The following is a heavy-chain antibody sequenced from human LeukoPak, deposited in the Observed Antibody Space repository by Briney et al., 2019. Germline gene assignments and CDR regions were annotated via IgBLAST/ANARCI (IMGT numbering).Heavy chain of an antibody. CDR2: IKPDGSGR. CDR1: GFSFRSYW. Sequence: PGGSPRLSCAASGFSFRSYWMSWVRQAPGKGLEWVANIKPDGSGRGYVDSLKGRFTISRDNGKNLVSLQMNSLTADDTAVYYCARMPLSSGYDYYYYGMDVWGQGTTVTVSS. CDR3: ARMPLSSGYDYYYYGMDV. J-gene: IGHJ6*02. D-gene: IGHD5-12*01. V-gene: IGHV3-7*01.